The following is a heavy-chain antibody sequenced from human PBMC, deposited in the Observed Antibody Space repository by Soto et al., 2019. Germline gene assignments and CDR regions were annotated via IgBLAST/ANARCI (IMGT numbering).Heavy chain of an antibody. CDR2: ISAYNGNT. CDR1: GYSFTSYG. CDR3: ARGFLDYGDYASV. Sequence: EASVKVCCKASGYSFTSYGSSWVRQAPGQGLEWMRWISAYNGNTNYAQKLQGRVTMTTDTSTSTAYMELRSLRSDDTAVYYCARGFLDYGDYASVWGQGTLVTVSS. J-gene: IGHJ4*02. D-gene: IGHD4-17*01. V-gene: IGHV1-18*01.